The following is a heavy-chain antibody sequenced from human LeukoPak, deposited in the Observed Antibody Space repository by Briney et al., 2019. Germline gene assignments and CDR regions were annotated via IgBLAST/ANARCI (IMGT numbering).Heavy chain of an antibody. Sequence: SETLSLTCTVSGYSISSGYYWGWIRQPPGKGLEWIGSIYHSGSTYYNPSLKSRVTISVDTSKNQFSLKLSSVTAADTAVYYCARDSLPAAAGHQRDNWFDPWGQGTLVTVSS. D-gene: IGHD6-13*01. J-gene: IGHJ5*02. CDR3: ARDSLPAAAGHQRDNWFDP. CDR1: GYSISSGYY. V-gene: IGHV4-38-2*02. CDR2: IYHSGST.